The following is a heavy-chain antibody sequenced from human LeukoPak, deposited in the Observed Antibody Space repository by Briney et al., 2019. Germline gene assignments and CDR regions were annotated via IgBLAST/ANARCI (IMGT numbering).Heavy chain of an antibody. V-gene: IGHV3-15*01. D-gene: IGHD2/OR15-2a*01. J-gene: IGHJ4*02. CDR2: IKYDGTT. CDR3: TTVSHFYL. Sequence: GGSLRLSCATSGFSFSDAWLSWVRQAPGKGLEWVGRIKYDGTTDYAAPVKGRFTIARDGSKATLYLQMNSLKTEDTAIYYCTTVSHFYLGGQGTLVTASS. CDR1: GFSFSDAW.